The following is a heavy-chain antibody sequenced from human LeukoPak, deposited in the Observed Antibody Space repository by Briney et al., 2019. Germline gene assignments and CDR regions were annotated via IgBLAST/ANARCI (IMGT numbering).Heavy chain of an antibody. J-gene: IGHJ5*02. Sequence: SVKVSCKASGGTFSSYAISWVRQAPGQGLEWMGRIIPILGIANYAQKFQGRVTITADKSTSTAYMELSSLRSGDTAVYYCASAPRIVGATGPFDPWGQGTLVTVSS. CDR2: IIPILGIA. D-gene: IGHD1-26*01. CDR1: GGTFSSYA. CDR3: ASAPRIVGATGPFDP. V-gene: IGHV1-69*04.